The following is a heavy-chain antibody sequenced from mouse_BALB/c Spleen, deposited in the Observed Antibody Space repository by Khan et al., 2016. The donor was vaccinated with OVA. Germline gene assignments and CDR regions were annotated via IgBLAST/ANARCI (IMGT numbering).Heavy chain of an antibody. CDR2: IDPENGNT. Sequence: IQLVQSGAELVRPGALVKLSCKASGFNITDYYIHWVKQRPEQGLVWIGRIDPENGNTIYDPKFKGKASITSDTSSNTAYLQLNSLTSEDTAVYYCSRDGYGPWLAYWGQGTLVTVSA. CDR1: GFNITDYY. J-gene: IGHJ3*01. CDR3: SRDGYGPWLAY. D-gene: IGHD2-2*01. V-gene: IGHV14-1*02.